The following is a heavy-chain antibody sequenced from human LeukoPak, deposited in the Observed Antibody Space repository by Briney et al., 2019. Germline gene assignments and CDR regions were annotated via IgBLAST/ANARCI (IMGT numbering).Heavy chain of an antibody. D-gene: IGHD2-2*01. Sequence: PGGSLRLSCAASGFTFTNYAMSWVRQAPGKGLEWVSAISGGGSRTYYADSVKGRFSISRDNSKNTLYLQMNSLRVEDTAVYYCAKGSSSWHEGSWFDPWGQGTLVTVSS. V-gene: IGHV3-23*01. J-gene: IGHJ5*02. CDR3: AKGSSSWHEGSWFDP. CDR1: GFTFTNYA. CDR2: ISGGGSRT.